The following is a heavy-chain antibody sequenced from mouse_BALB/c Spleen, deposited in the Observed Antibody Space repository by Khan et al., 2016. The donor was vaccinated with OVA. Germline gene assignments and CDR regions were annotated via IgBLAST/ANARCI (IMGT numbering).Heavy chain of an antibody. V-gene: IGHV2-9*02. CDR2: IWAGGST. CDR3: ARDLGSSHWYFDV. Sequence: QVQLKEPGPGLVAPSQRLSITCTVSGFSLTSYGVHWVRQPPGKGLEWLGVIWAGGSTNYNSALRSRLTINKDNSKSQAFFKMNNLQTDDTARYCCARDLGSSHWYFDVWGAGTTVTVSS. D-gene: IGHD1-1*01. J-gene: IGHJ1*01. CDR1: GFSLTSYG.